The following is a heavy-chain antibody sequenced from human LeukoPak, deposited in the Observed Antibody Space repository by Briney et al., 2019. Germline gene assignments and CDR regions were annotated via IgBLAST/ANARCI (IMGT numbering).Heavy chain of an antibody. J-gene: IGHJ5*02. CDR2: INHSGST. CDR3: ARGYDSGFDP. Sequence: SETLSLTCAVYGGSFSGYYWSWMRQPPGKGLEWIGEINHSGSTNYNPSLKSRVTISVDASKNQFSLKLSSVTAADTAVYYCARGYDSGFDPWGQGTLVTVSS. CDR1: GGSFSGYY. V-gene: IGHV4-34*01. D-gene: IGHD3-22*01.